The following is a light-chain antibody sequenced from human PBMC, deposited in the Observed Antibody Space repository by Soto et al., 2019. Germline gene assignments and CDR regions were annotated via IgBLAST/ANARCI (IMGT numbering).Light chain of an antibody. J-gene: IGKJ1*01. CDR1: QSVSSSY. CDR3: LQYRSSSRWT. V-gene: IGKV3-20*01. Sequence: ELVLTQSPGTLSLSPGERATLSCRASQSVSSSYLAWYQQKPGLAPRLLIYGASSRATGIPDRFSGSGSGTDFTLTISRLEPEDFAVYYCLQYRSSSRWTFGQGTKVAIK. CDR2: GAS.